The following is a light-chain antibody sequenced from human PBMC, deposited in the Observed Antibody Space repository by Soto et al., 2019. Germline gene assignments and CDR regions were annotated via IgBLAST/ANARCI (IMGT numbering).Light chain of an antibody. CDR2: GNS. Sequence: QSVLTQPPSVSGAPGQRVTISCTGSSSNIGAGYDVHWYQQLPGTAPKLLIYGNSNRPSGVPDRFSGSKSGTSASLAITGRQAEDEADYYCQSYHSSLSGWVFGGGTKLTVL. CDR1: SSNIGAGYD. CDR3: QSYHSSLSGWV. J-gene: IGLJ3*02. V-gene: IGLV1-40*01.